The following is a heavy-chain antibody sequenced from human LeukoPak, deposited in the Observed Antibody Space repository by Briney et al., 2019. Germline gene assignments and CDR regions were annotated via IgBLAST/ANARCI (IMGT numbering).Heavy chain of an antibody. V-gene: IGHV3-11*01. J-gene: IGHJ3*02. CDR2: ISSSGSII. CDR1: GFTFSDYY. Sequence: PGGSLRLSCAASGFTFSDYYMSWIRQAPGKGLEWVSYISSSGSIIYYADSVKGRFTISRDNAKNSLYLQMNSLRAEDTAVYYCARDRYYYGSAYAFDIWGQGTMVTVSS. D-gene: IGHD3-10*01. CDR3: ARDRYYYGSAYAFDI.